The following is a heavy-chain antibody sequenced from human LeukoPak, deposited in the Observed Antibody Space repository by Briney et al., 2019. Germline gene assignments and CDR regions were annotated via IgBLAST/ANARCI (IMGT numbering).Heavy chain of an antibody. J-gene: IGHJ6*03. CDR1: GGSFSGYY. V-gene: IGHV4-34*01. CDR3: ARGRQDVAMIVVVMTAVSYYLDV. D-gene: IGHD3-22*01. CDR2: MNPSGST. Sequence: SETLSLTCAVYGGSFSGYYWTWIRQTPEKGLEWIGEMNPSGSTSYNPSLRSRVTISVDTSKNQFSLKLSSVTAADTAVYYCARGRQDVAMIVVVMTAVSYYLDVWGKGTTVTVS.